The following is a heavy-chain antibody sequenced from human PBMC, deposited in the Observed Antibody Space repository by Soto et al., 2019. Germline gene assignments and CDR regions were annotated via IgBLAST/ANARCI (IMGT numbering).Heavy chain of an antibody. CDR2: IYNSGST. CDR1: GGSSSNFY. D-gene: IGHD2-8*01. J-gene: IGHJ4*02. CDR3: AREASSGVYFDY. Sequence: SETLSHTCTVSGGSSSNFYWSWIRQPPGKGLEWIGYIYNSGSTKYNPPLESRVTISADTSKNQFSLKLSSVSAADTAVYYCAREASSGVYFDYWGQGTLVTVSS. V-gene: IGHV4-59*01.